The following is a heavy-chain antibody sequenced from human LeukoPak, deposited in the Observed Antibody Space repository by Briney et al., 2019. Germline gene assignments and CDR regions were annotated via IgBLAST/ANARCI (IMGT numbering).Heavy chain of an antibody. J-gene: IGHJ4*02. CDR2: ISSSSSYI. V-gene: IGHV3-21*01. CDR3: ARDQSNGGSCYDY. Sequence: GGSLRLSCAASGFTFSSYSMNWVRQAPGKGLEWVSSISSSSSYIYYADSVKGRFTISRDNVKNSLYLQMNSLRAEDTAVYYCARDQSNGGSCYDYWGQGTLVTVSS. CDR1: GFTFSSYS. D-gene: IGHD2-15*01.